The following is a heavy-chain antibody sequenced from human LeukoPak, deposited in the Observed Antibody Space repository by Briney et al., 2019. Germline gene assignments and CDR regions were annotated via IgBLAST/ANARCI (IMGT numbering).Heavy chain of an antibody. CDR3: ARERYYYDSSGLDY. Sequence: GGSLRLSCAASGFTFSSYSMNWVRQAPGKGLEWVSYISSSSSTIYYADSVKGRFTISRGNAKNSLYLQMNSLRDEDTAVYYCARERYYYDSSGLDYWGQGTLVTVSS. CDR1: GFTFSSYS. V-gene: IGHV3-48*02. CDR2: ISSSSSTI. D-gene: IGHD3-22*01. J-gene: IGHJ4*02.